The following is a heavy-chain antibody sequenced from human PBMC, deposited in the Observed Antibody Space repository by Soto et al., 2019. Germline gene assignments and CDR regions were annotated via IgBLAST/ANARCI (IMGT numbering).Heavy chain of an antibody. CDR2: IDSDGRST. CDR1: GFTFSSYW. J-gene: IGHJ4*02. CDR3: VRDYDSSGFYSGH. D-gene: IGHD3-22*01. Sequence: HPWGSLRLSCAASGFTFSSYWMHWVRQSPGKGLVWVSQIDSDGRSTTYADTVKGRFTVSRDNAKNKLFLQMNSLRAEDTAVYYCVRDYDSSGFYSGHWGQGTLVTVSS. V-gene: IGHV3-74*03.